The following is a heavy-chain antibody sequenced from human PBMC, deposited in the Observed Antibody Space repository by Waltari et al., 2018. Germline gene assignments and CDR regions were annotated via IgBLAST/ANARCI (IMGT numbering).Heavy chain of an antibody. V-gene: IGHV1-69*02. J-gene: IGHJ6*02. CDR2: VIPSLGIA. D-gene: IGHD6-13*01. Sequence: QVQLVQSGAEVKKPGSSVKVSCKASGGTFSSYTISWVRQAPGQGLEWMGRVIPSLGIANDAQKFQGRVTITADKSTSTAYRELSSVTAADTAVYYCAGLNIQQQLVPHYYYYGMDVWGQGTTVTVSS. CDR1: GGTFSSYT. CDR3: AGLNIQQQLVPHYYYYGMDV.